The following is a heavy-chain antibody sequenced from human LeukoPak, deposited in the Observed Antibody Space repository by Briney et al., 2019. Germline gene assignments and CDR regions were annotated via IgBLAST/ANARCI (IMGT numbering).Heavy chain of an antibody. D-gene: IGHD3-22*01. CDR2: ISGSGGST. V-gene: IGHV3-23*01. J-gene: IGHJ4*02. CDR3: AKNLMHYYDSSGYYYVPFDY. Sequence: PGGSLRLSCAASGFTFSSYAMSWVRQAPGKGLEWVSAISGSGGSTYYADSVKGRFTISRDNSKNTLYLQMNSLRAEDTAVYYCAKNLMHYYDSSGYYYVPFDYWGQGTLVTVSS. CDR1: GFTFSSYA.